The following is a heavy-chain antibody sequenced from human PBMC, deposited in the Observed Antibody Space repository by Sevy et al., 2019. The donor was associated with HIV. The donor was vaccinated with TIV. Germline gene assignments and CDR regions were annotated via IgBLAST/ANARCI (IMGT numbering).Heavy chain of an antibody. J-gene: IGHJ4*02. D-gene: IGHD3-22*01. CDR3: ATSRSGYFDSSGYYIY. CDR2: IFPDDSET. CDR1: GYSFTSHW. V-gene: IGHV5-51*01. Sequence: GQSLKISCKGSGYSFTSHWIGWVRHMPGKGLEWMGIIFPDDSETRYSQSFQGQVTFSADKSINTAYLQWGSLKASDTAMYYCATSRSGYFDSSGYYIYWGQGTLVTVSS.